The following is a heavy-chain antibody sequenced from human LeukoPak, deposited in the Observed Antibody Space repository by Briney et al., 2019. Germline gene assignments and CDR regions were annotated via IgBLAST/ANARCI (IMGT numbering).Heavy chain of an antibody. Sequence: GGSLRLSCAASGFTFSNAWMSWVRQAPGKGLEWVGRIKSKTDGGTTDYAAPVKGRFTISRDDSKNTLYLRMNSLKTEDTAVYYCTTDRLRYFDWLYYGMDVWGQGATVTVSS. CDR1: GFTFSNAW. V-gene: IGHV3-15*01. J-gene: IGHJ6*02. CDR2: IKSKTDGGTT. D-gene: IGHD3-9*01. CDR3: TTDRLRYFDWLYYGMDV.